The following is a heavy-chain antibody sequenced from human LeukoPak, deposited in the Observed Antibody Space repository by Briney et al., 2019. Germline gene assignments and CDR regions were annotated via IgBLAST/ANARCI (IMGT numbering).Heavy chain of an antibody. CDR3: AKGSGSGWYGWFAP. Sequence: GESLRLSCAASGFTFSNYAMYWVRQAPGKGLEWVSSIDASGGATYSADSVKGRFTISRDNSKNTFHLQMNSLRAEDTAVYSCAKGSGSGWYGWFAPWGQGTRVTVSS. CDR1: GFTFSNYA. J-gene: IGHJ5*02. D-gene: IGHD6-19*01. CDR2: IDASGGAT. V-gene: IGHV3-23*01.